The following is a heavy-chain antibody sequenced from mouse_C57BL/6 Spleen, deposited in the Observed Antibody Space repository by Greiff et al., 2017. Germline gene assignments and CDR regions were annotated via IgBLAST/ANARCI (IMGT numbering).Heavy chain of an antibody. J-gene: IGHJ2*01. CDR1: GFNIKDDY. Sequence: VQLVESGAELVRPGASVTLSCTASGFNIKDDYMHWVKPRPEQGLEWIGWIDPENGDTEYASKFQGKATITADTSSNTAYLQLSSLTSEDTAVYYCTTGSSYPFDYWGQGTTLTVSS. V-gene: IGHV14-4*01. D-gene: IGHD1-1*01. CDR2: IDPENGDT. CDR3: TTGSSYPFDY.